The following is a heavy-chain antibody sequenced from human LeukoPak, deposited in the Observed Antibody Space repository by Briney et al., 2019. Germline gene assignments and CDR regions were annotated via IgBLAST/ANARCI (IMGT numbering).Heavy chain of an antibody. CDR2: ISYDGSNK. Sequence: GGSLRLSCAASGFTFSSYAMHWVRQAPGKGLEWVAVISYDGSNKYYADSVKGRFTISRDNSKNTLYLQMNSLRAEDTAVYYCARSPVAGTLNGGWFDPWGQGTLVTVSS. CDR3: ARSPVAGTLNGGWFDP. J-gene: IGHJ5*02. V-gene: IGHV3-30-3*01. D-gene: IGHD6-19*01. CDR1: GFTFSSYA.